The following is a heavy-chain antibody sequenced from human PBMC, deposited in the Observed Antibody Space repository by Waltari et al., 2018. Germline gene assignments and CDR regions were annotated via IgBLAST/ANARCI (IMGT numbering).Heavy chain of an antibody. Sequence: QVQLVESGGGLVRPGGSLRLSCAAYGFTFTDHYMSWIRQAPGKGLEWVSFISSNSRYTNDADSVKGRFVISRDNTKNSLYLQMNSLRADDTAVYYCARGRDDYNPQPFDYWGPGTLVTVSP. V-gene: IGHV3-11*06. CDR2: ISSNSRYT. D-gene: IGHD4-4*01. J-gene: IGHJ4*02. CDR1: GFTFTDHY. CDR3: ARGRDDYNPQPFDY.